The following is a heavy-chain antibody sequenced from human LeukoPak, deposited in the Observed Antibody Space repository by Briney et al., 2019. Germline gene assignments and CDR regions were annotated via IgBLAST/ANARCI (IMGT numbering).Heavy chain of an antibody. CDR2: ISYDGSNK. CDR3: AREMYYDILTGYWGLFDY. CDR1: GFTFSSYA. J-gene: IGHJ4*02. Sequence: GGSLRLSCAASGFTFSSYAMHWVRQAPGKGLEWVAVISYDGSNKYYADSVKGRFTISRDNSKNTLYLQMNSLRAEDTAVYYCAREMYYDILTGYWGLFDYWGQGTLVTVSS. V-gene: IGHV3-30-3*01. D-gene: IGHD3-9*01.